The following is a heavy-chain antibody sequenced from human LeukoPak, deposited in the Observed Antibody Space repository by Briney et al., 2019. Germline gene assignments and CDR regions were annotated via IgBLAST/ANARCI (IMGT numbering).Heavy chain of an antibody. CDR2: ISPDGSSR. Sequence: GGSLRLSCAVSGFTITNYWMAWVPQAPGKGLEWVANISPDGSSRNYMDSVKGRFTISRDNAKNSLHLQLNSLRGEDSAVYYCARDSLGDLDFWGQGTLVTVSS. V-gene: IGHV3-7*01. CDR3: ARDSLGDLDF. J-gene: IGHJ4*02. CDR1: GFTITNYW.